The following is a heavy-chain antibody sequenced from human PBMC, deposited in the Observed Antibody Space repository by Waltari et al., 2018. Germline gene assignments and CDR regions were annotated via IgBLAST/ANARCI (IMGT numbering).Heavy chain of an antibody. Sequence: QVQLQQWGAGLLKPSETLSLTCAVYGGSFSGYYWSWIRQPPGTGLEWIGEINHSESTNYNPSLKSRVTISVDTSKNQFSLKLSSVTAADTAVYYCASTPTGPYYDFWSGYPQATGWFDPWGQGTLVTVSS. V-gene: IGHV4-34*01. D-gene: IGHD3-3*01. CDR2: INHSEST. CDR1: GGSFSGYY. CDR3: ASTPTGPYYDFWSGYPQATGWFDP. J-gene: IGHJ5*02.